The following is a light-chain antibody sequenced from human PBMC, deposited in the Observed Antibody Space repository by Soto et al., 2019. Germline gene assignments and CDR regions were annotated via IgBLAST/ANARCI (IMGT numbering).Light chain of an antibody. CDR3: QQSYSTLVLT. CDR1: QGVDSD. V-gene: IGKV1-39*01. CDR2: AAS. Sequence: IQMTQSPSSLSASVGDRVTITCRASQGVDSDLSWYQQKPGKAPKLLIYAASSLHSGVPTRFRGSGSCTHFTLTISSLQPEDVATYYCQQSYSTLVLTFGGGTPGERK. J-gene: IGKJ4*01.